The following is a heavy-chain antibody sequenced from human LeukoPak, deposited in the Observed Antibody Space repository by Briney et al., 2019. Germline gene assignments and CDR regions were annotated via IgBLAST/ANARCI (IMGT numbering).Heavy chain of an antibody. D-gene: IGHD3-10*02. CDR2: IPYDGSNK. V-gene: IGHV3-30*18. J-gene: IGHJ2*01. Sequence: GGSLRPSCAASGFSFSTYGMHWVRQAPGKGLEWVAVIPYDGSNKYYADSVKDRFTISRDNSKNTLYLQMDSLRPEDTAVYYCAKGVLYYVQGWYFDLWGRGTPVTVSS. CDR3: AKGVLYYVQGWYFDL. CDR1: GFSFSTYG.